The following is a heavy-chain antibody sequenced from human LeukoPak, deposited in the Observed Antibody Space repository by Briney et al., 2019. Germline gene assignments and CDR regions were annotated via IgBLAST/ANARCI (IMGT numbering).Heavy chain of an antibody. V-gene: IGHV4-39*07. CDR1: GSSFSSSSYY. CDR3: ARDSRYYGSGSGLDV. J-gene: IGHJ6*02. CDR2: IYYSGST. Sequence: SETLSLTCTISGSSFSSSSYYWGWIRQPPGKGLEWIGSIYYSGSTYYNPSLKSRVTISVDTSKNQFSLKLTSVTAADTAVYYCARDSRYYGSGSGLDVWGQGTTVTVSS. D-gene: IGHD3-10*01.